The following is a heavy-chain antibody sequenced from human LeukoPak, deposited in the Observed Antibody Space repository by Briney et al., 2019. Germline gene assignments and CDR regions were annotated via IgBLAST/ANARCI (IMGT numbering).Heavy chain of an antibody. D-gene: IGHD1-26*01. V-gene: IGHV3-15*01. CDR1: GFTFSNAW. J-gene: IGHJ4*02. CDR3: TTLWGGATSSAAFDY. CDR2: IKSKTDGGTT. Sequence: GGSLRLSCAASGFTFSNAWMSWVRQAPGKGLEWVGRIKSKTDGGTTDYAAPVKGRFTISRDDSKNTLYLQMNSLKTEDTAVYYCTTLWGGATSSAAFDYWGQGTLVTVSS.